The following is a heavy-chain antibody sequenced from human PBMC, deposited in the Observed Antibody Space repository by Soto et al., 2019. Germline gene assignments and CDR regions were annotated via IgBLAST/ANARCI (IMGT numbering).Heavy chain of an antibody. CDR2: ISGSGGST. V-gene: IGHV3-23*01. Sequence: PGGSLRLSCATSGFPFSIYSMNWVRQAPGKGLEWISHISGSGGSTYYADSVKGRFTISRDNSKNTLYLQMNSLRAEDTAVYYCAKNLYYSNYVIDYWGQGTLVTVS. CDR3: AKNLYYSNYVIDY. CDR1: GFPFSIYS. J-gene: IGHJ4*02. D-gene: IGHD4-4*01.